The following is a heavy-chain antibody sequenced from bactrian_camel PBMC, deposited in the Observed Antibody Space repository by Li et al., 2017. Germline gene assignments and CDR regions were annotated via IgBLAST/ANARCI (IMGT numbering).Heavy chain of an antibody. CDR1: GFSFNFDY. Sequence: VQLVESGGGSVQPGGSLRLSCVASGFSFNFDYVSWVRQAPGKGQEWLSGINSEGKADYEDSVKGRFIISRDNLENTVSLQMNNLKTEDTAMYYCAKGTLRGQGTQVTVS. D-gene: IGHD7*01. CDR2: INSEGKA. J-gene: IGHJ4*01. V-gene: IGHV3S10*01. CDR3: AKGTL.